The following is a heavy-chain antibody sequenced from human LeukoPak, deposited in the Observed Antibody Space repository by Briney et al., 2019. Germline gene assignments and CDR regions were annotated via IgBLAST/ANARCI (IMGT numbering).Heavy chain of an antibody. D-gene: IGHD1-26*01. Sequence: GGSLRLSCAASGFTFGSYSMHWVRQAPGKGLEWLPFISSSSSTIYYADSVKGRFIISRDNAKNSLSLLMNSLRAEDTAVYYCARDSSGSLFDYWGQGTLVTVSS. J-gene: IGHJ4*02. CDR1: GFTFGSYS. CDR2: ISSSSSTI. V-gene: IGHV3-48*04. CDR3: ARDSSGSLFDY.